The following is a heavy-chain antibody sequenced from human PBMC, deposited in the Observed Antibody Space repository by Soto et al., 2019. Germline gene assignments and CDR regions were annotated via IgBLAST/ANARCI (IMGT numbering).Heavy chain of an antibody. CDR3: AREFYDFWSGYGSYYYMDV. CDR1: GYTFTSYG. CDR2: ISAYNGNT. D-gene: IGHD3-3*01. Sequence: QVQLVQSGAEVKKPGASVKVSCKASGYTFTSYGISWVRQAPGQGLEWMGWISAYNGNTNYAQKLQGRVTMTTDTSTSTAYIELRSLRSDDTAVYYCAREFYDFWSGYGSYYYMDVWGKGTTVTVSS. J-gene: IGHJ6*03. V-gene: IGHV1-18*01.